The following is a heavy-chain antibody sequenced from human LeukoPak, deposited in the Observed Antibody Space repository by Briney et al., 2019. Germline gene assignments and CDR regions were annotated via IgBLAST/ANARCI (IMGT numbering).Heavy chain of an antibody. J-gene: IGHJ4*02. D-gene: IGHD4-17*01. Sequence: GGSLRLSCAASGFTFSSYGMHWVRQAPGKGLEWVAVIWYDGSNKYYADSVKGRSTISRDNSKNTLYLQMNSLRAEDTAVYYCARDRGYGDPPFLGYYFDYWGQGTLVTVSS. V-gene: IGHV3-33*01. CDR2: IWYDGSNK. CDR3: ARDRGYGDPPFLGYYFDY. CDR1: GFTFSSYG.